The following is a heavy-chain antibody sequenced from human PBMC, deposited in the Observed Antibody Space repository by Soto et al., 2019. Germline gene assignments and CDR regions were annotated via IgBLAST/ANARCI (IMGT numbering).Heavy chain of an antibody. CDR2: ISGSGDRT. D-gene: IGHD3-3*01. J-gene: IGHJ5*02. CDR3: AKLRYYDFWSGENWFDP. Sequence: GGSLRLSCAASGFTFGTFAMSWVRQAPGKGLEWVAFISGSGDRTSYADPVKGRVTISRDTSENILYLQMKSLRLEDTAIYYCAKLRYYDFWSGENWFDPWGQGTLVAVSS. CDR1: GFTFGTFA. V-gene: IGHV3-23*01.